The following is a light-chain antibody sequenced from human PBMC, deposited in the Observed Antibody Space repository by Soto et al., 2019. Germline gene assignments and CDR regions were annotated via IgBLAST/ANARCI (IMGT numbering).Light chain of an antibody. V-gene: IGKV4-1*01. Sequence: DIVMTQSPDSLAVSLGERATINCKSSQSVLYSSNNKNYLAWYQQKPGQPPKLLIYWASTRESGVPDRFSGRGYGTEVTHTISSLQAEDVAVDYCQQYYSTPWTFGQGNKVEIK. J-gene: IGKJ1*01. CDR2: WAS. CDR3: QQYYSTPWT. CDR1: QSVLYSSNNKNY.